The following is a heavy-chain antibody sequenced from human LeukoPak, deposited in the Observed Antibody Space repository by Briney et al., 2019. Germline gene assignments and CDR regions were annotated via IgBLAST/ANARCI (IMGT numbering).Heavy chain of an antibody. J-gene: IGHJ5*02. D-gene: IGHD5-24*01. CDR3: ARRRDGYNGWFDP. V-gene: IGHV4-34*01. Sequence: SETLSLTCAVYGGSFSGYYWSWIRQPPGKGLEWIGSIYYSGRTNYNPSLKSRVTISIDTSKNQFSLKLSSVTAADTAVYYCARRRDGYNGWFDPWGQGTLVTVSS. CDR1: GGSFSGYY. CDR2: IYYSGRT.